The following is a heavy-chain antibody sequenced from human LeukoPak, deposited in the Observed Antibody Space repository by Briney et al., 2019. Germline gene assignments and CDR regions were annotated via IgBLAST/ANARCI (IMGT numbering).Heavy chain of an antibody. CDR3: ARGWRPHPPYYYGSGSYPRQNWFDP. Sequence: PSETLSLTCAVYGGSFSGYYWSWIRQPPGKGLEWIGEINHSGSTNYNPSLKSRVTISVDTSKNQFSLKLSSVTAADTAVYYCARGWRPHPPYYYGSGSYPRQNWFDPWGQGTLVTVSS. J-gene: IGHJ5*02. CDR2: INHSGST. D-gene: IGHD3-10*01. V-gene: IGHV4-34*01. CDR1: GGSFSGYY.